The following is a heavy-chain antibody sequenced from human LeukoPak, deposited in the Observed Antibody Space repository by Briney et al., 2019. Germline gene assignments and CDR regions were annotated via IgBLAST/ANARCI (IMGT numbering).Heavy chain of an antibody. V-gene: IGHV3-23*01. CDR1: GFTFSSYA. CDR2: ISGSGGST. D-gene: IGHD3-22*01. CDR3: AKGRFVYDSSGYYFDY. Sequence: PGGSLRLSCAASGFTFSSYAMSWVRQAPGKGLEWVSAISGSGGSTYYADSVKGRFTISRDNSKNTLYLQMNSLRAEDTAVYYCAKGRFVYDSSGYYFDYWGQGTLVTVSS. J-gene: IGHJ4*02.